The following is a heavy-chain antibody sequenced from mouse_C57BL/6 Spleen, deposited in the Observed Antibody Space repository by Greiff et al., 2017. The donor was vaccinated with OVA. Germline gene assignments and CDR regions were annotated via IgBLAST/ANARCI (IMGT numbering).Heavy chain of an antibody. CDR1: GYTFTDYN. Sequence: EVQLQQSGPELVKPGASVKIPCKASGYTFTDYNMDWVKQSHGKSLEWIGDINPNNGGTIYNQKFTGKATLTVDKSSSTAYMELRSLTSEDTAVYYCARRYYDYDWYFDVWGTGTTVTVSS. V-gene: IGHV1-18*01. CDR3: ARRYYDYDWYFDV. CDR2: INPNNGGT. J-gene: IGHJ1*03. D-gene: IGHD2-4*01.